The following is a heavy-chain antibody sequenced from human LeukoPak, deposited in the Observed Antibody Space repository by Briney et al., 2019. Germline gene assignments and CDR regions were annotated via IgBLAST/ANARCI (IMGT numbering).Heavy chain of an antibody. CDR2: IDHVGGT. Sequence: GGSLRLSCVASGFTVSNNHVSWVRQAPGKGLEWVSLIDHVGGTYYADSVKGRFTISRDHSENTLYLQMNSLRAEDTALYYCMGYGGNSFWGQGTLVTV. V-gene: IGHV3-66*01. CDR1: GFTVSNNH. CDR3: MGYGGNSF. D-gene: IGHD4-23*01. J-gene: IGHJ4*02.